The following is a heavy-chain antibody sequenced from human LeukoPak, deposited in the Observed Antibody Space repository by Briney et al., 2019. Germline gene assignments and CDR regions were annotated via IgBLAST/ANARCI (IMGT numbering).Heavy chain of an antibody. J-gene: IGHJ4*02. CDR1: GFNFNTYG. CDR3: ARGYYGTGKFDY. Sequence: PGGSLRLSCGASGFNFNTYGIHWVRQAPGEGLEWVAVTWYDGSIKYYADSVKGRFSISRDNIKNTVYLQMNSLRAEDTAVYYCARGYYGTGKFDYWGQGTLVTVSS. D-gene: IGHD3-10*01. V-gene: IGHV3-33*01. CDR2: TWYDGSIK.